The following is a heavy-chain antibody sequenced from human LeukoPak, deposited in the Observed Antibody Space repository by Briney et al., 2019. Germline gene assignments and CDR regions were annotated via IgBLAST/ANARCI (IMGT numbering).Heavy chain of an antibody. CDR3: ARVGLLLWFGELMPFDY. CDR2: ISAYNGNT. J-gene: IGHJ4*02. CDR1: GYTFTSYG. V-gene: IGHV1-18*01. Sequence: ASMKVSCKASGYTFTSYGISWVRQAPGQGLEWMGFISAYNGNTNYAEKFQGRVTMTTDRSTRTAYMELRSLTPDDTAVYYCARVGLLLWFGELMPFDYWGRGTLVTVSS. D-gene: IGHD3-10*01.